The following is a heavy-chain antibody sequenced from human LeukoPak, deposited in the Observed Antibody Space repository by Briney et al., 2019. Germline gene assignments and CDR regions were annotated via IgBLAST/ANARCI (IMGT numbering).Heavy chain of an antibody. D-gene: IGHD5-12*01. J-gene: IGHJ4*02. CDR1: GYTFTSYG. V-gene: IGHV1-18*01. CDR3: ARAMYSGYDLHYFDY. CDR2: ISAYNGNT. Sequence: ASVKVSCKASGYTFTSYGISWVRQAPGQGLEWMGWISAYNGNTNYAQKLQGRVTMTRNTSISTAYMELSSLRSEDTAVYYCARAMYSGYDLHYFDYWGQGTLVTVSS.